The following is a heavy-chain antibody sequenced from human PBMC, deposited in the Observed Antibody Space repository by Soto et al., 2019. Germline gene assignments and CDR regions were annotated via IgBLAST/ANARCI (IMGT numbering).Heavy chain of an antibody. Sequence: QVQLVQSGAEVAKPGASVKVSCKASGYTLTNYYMHWLRQAPGQGPEWMGMINPGGDSTTYAQKTPXRXXMTTDTSTSTVHMELTSLRFEDSAVSFCASGTLGYWGQGTRVTVSS. CDR1: GYTLTNYY. CDR2: INPGGDST. J-gene: IGHJ4*02. V-gene: IGHV1-46*03. D-gene: IGHD1-1*01. CDR3: ASGTLGY.